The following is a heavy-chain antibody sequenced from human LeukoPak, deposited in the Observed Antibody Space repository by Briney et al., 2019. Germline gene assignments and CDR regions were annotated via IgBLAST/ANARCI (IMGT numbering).Heavy chain of an antibody. CDR1: GFIFSSYA. J-gene: IGHJ4*02. CDR3: AKTSRWERDYFDY. Sequence: GGSLRLSCAGSGFIFSSYAMSWVRQAPGKGLEWVSAMSGVGGNTFYTDSVRGRFTISRDNSKNTLCLQMNSLRAEDTAIYYCAKTSRWERDYFDYWGQGTLVTVSS. V-gene: IGHV3-23*01. CDR2: MSGVGGNT. D-gene: IGHD5-24*01.